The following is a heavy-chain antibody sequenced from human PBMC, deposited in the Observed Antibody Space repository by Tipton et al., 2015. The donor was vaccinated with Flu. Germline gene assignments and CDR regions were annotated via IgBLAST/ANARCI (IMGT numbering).Heavy chain of an antibody. J-gene: IGHJ4*01. CDR1: GYTFSTYG. V-gene: IGHV1-18*01. D-gene: IGHD3-10*01. Sequence: QLVQSGAEVKKPGASVKVSCKASGYTFSTYGSNWVRQAPGQGLEWVGWISVYNGHTNYAQKFQDRLTMTTDTSTNTSYMELRNLRSDDTAVYYCARRNYYGSAYHFDFWGQGTLVTVSS. CDR3: ARRNYYGSAYHFDF. CDR2: ISVYNGHT.